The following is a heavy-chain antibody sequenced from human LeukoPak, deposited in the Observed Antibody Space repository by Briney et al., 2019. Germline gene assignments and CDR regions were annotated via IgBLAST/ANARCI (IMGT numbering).Heavy chain of an antibody. CDR1: GTSITRTY. Sequence: SETLSLTCTVSGTSITRTYWSWIRQPPGKGLEWIGYIYYSGSTNYNPSLKSRVTISVDTSKNQFSLKLSSVTAADTAVYYCARGWYYDFWSGYPRDYYYGMDVWGQGTTVTVSS. CDR3: ARGWYYDFWSGYPRDYYYGMDV. J-gene: IGHJ6*02. D-gene: IGHD3-3*01. V-gene: IGHV4-59*01. CDR2: IYYSGST.